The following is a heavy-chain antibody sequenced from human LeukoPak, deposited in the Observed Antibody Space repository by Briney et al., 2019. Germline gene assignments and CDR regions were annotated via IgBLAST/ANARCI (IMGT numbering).Heavy chain of an antibody. CDR1: GFTFSSYW. Sequence: LPGGSLRLSCAASGFTFSSYWMHWVRQAPGKGLVWVSRINSDGSSTSYADSVKGRFTISRDDAKNTLYLQMNSLRAEDTAVYYCAASKDSRGGDYYGMDVWGQGTTVTVSS. D-gene: IGHD4-11*01. V-gene: IGHV3-74*01. CDR3: AASKDSRGGDYYGMDV. CDR2: INSDGSST. J-gene: IGHJ6*02.